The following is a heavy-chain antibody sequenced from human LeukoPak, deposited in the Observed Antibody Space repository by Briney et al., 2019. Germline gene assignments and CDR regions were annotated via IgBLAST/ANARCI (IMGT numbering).Heavy chain of an antibody. CDR2: IYYSGST. CDR1: GGSISSYY. CDR3: ARHENGGWYYFDY. V-gene: IGHV4-59*08. J-gene: IGHJ4*02. D-gene: IGHD6-19*01. Sequence: KPSETLSLTCTVSGGSISSYYWSWIRQPPGKGLEWIGYIYYSGSTSYNPSLNSRVSISVDTSKNQFSLDMSSVTTADTAVYYCARHENGGWYYFDYWGQGILVTVSS.